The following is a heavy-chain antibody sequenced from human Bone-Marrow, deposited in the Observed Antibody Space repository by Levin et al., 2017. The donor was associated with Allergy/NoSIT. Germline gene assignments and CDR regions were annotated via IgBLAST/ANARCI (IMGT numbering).Heavy chain of an antibody. V-gene: IGHV3-7*01. D-gene: IGHD1-7*01. CDR3: ARDSPGISGTVAWFDP. CDR1: GFTFPNYW. CDR2: INQDGSEK. Sequence: LSLPCAPSGFTFPNYWMSWVRQAPGRGLEWVANINQDGSEKYYVDAVKGRLTISRDNAKKSLYLQMNSLRAEDTAVYYCARDSPGISGTVAWFDPWGQGTLVTVSS. J-gene: IGHJ5*02.